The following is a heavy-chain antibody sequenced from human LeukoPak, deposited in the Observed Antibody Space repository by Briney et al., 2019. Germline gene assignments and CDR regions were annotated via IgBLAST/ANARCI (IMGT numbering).Heavy chain of an antibody. D-gene: IGHD3-22*01. CDR2: INPNSGGT. CDR1: GYTFTGYY. V-gene: IGHV1-2*02. J-gene: IGHJ4*02. CDR3: ARADYYYDSSGYYYGY. Sequence: ASVKVSCKASGYTFTGYYMHWVRQAPGQGLEWMGWINPNSGGTNYAQKFQGRVTMTRDTSISTAYMELSRLRSDDTAVYYCARADYYYDSSGYYYGYWGQGTLVTVPS.